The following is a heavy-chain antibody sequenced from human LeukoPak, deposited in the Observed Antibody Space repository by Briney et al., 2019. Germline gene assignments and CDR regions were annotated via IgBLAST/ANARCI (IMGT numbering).Heavy chain of an antibody. V-gene: IGHV3-23*01. J-gene: IGHJ4*02. CDR3: AKDKQWLVFDY. CDR1: GFSFRTSA. D-gene: IGHD6-19*01. Sequence: GGSLRLSCAASGFSFRTSAMSWVRQAPGKGLQWVSAIVGSGSSTYYADSVKGRFTISRDNSKNTLYLQMNSLRDEDTAVYYCAKDKQWLVFDYWGQGTLVTVSS. CDR2: IVGSGSST.